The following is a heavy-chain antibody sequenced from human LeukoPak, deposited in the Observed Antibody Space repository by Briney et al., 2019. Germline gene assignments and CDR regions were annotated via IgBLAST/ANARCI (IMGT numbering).Heavy chain of an antibody. J-gene: IGHJ6*02. CDR3: ARAGQSWYGYYYYYGMDV. CDR1: GGSISSYY. D-gene: IGHD6-13*01. Sequence: SETLSLTCTVSGGSISSYYWSWIRQPPGKGLEWIGYIYYSGSTNYNPSLKSRVTISVDTSKNQFSLKLSSVTAADTAVYYCARAGQSWYGYYYYYGMDVWGQGTTVTVSS. V-gene: IGHV4-59*01. CDR2: IYYSGST.